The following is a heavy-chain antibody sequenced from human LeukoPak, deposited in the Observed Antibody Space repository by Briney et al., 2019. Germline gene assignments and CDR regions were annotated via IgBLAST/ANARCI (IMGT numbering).Heavy chain of an antibody. CDR3: ALTTRGY. D-gene: IGHD5-12*01. CDR2: IRFNASHR. Sequence: GGSLRLSCAASGFTFSNFGMHWVRQAPGKGLEWVAFIRFNASHRFYANSVEGRFTISRDNSKSMLYLQMNSLRTEDTAIYYCALTTRGYWGQGTLVTVSS. J-gene: IGHJ4*02. V-gene: IGHV3-30*02. CDR1: GFTFSNFG.